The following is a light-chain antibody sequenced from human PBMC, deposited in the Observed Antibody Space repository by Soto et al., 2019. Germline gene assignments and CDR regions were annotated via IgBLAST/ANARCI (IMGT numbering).Light chain of an antibody. Sequence: EIVLTQFPGTLSFSPGERATLSCRASQSVSSSYLAWYQQKPGQAPRLLIYGASSRATGIPDRFSGSGSGTDFTLTISRLEPEDSAVYYCQQYSSSPITFGQGTRPEIK. CDR2: GAS. CDR1: QSVSSSY. V-gene: IGKV3-20*01. J-gene: IGKJ5*01. CDR3: QQYSSSPIT.